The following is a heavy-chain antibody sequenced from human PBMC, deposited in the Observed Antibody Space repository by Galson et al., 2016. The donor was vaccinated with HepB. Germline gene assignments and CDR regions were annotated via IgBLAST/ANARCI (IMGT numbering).Heavy chain of an antibody. CDR3: LKSGYCGITDCFHAFDI. V-gene: IGHV3-64D*08. J-gene: IGHJ3*02. CDR1: GFTFSSYS. D-gene: IGHD2-2*01. Sequence: SLRLSCAASGFTFSSYSMHWVRQAPGKGLEYISTVSNDGRSRYFVDSVRGRFTISRDNSKNTVYLQMNSLRPEDSATYYCLKSGYCGITDCFHAFDIWGQGTMVTVSS. CDR2: VSNDGRSR.